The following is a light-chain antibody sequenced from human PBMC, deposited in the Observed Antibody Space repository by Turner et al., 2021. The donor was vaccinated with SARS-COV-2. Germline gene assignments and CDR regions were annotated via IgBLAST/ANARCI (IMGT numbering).Light chain of an antibody. J-gene: IGKJ2*03. V-gene: IGKV3-20*01. CDR1: QSVSSL. CDR3: QHYGGSTS. Sequence: EIVLTQSPGTLSLSPGERATLSCRASQSVSSLLAWYQQKPGQAPRLLIFASSSRATGIPGRFSGSGSGTDFTLTINRLEPEDFAVYYCQHYGGSTSFGQGTKVEI. CDR2: ASS.